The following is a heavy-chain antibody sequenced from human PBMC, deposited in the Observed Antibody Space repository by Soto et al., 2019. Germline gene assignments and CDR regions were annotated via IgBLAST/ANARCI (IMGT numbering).Heavy chain of an antibody. J-gene: IGHJ5*02. CDR1: GGTFSSYA. CDR2: IIPIFGTA. Sequence: SVNVSCKASGGTFSSYAISWVRQAPGQGLEWMGGIIPIFGTANYAQKFQGRVTITADESTSTAYMELSSLRSEDTAVYYCARSSGWYGGWFDPWGQGTLVTVSS. CDR3: ARSSGWYGGWFDP. D-gene: IGHD6-19*01. V-gene: IGHV1-69*13.